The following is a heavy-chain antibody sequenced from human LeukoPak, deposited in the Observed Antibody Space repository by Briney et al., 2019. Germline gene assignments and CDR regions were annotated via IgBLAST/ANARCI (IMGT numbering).Heavy chain of an antibody. J-gene: IGHJ5*02. V-gene: IGHV1-18*01. Sequence: ASVKVSCKASGYTFTSYAISWVRQAPGQGLEWMGWISAYNGNTNYAQTLQGRVTMNTDTSTSTAYMELRSLRSDDTAVYYCATLATMEWFPSLFDPWGQGTLVTVSS. CDR3: ATLATMEWFPSLFDP. D-gene: IGHD3-3*01. CDR2: ISAYNGNT. CDR1: GYTFTSYA.